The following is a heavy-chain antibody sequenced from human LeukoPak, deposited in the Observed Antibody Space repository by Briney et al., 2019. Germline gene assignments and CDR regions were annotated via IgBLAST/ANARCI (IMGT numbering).Heavy chain of an antibody. J-gene: IGHJ4*02. CDR1: GFTFSSYW. D-gene: IGHD6-13*01. CDR2: IKQDGSVK. Sequence: PGGSLRLSCAASGFTFSSYWMSWVRQAPGKGLEWVANIKQDGSVKYYVDSVKGRFTISRDNAKNSLYLQMNSLRAEDTAVCYCARDAFSSWYLDYWGQGTLVTVSS. V-gene: IGHV3-7*03. CDR3: ARDAFSSWYLDY.